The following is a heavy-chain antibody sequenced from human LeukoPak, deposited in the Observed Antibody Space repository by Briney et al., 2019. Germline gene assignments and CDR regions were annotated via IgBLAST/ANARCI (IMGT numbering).Heavy chain of an antibody. CDR1: GGSFSGYY. D-gene: IGHD6-13*01. CDR3: ARVGGELIAAAGPIDYYFDY. J-gene: IGHJ4*02. Sequence: ASETLSLTCAVYGGSFSGYYWSWIRQPPGKGLEWIGEINHSGSTNYNPSLKSRVTISVDTSKNQFSLKLSSVTAADTAVYYCARVGGELIAAAGPIDYYFDYWGQGTLVTVSS. V-gene: IGHV4-34*01. CDR2: INHSGST.